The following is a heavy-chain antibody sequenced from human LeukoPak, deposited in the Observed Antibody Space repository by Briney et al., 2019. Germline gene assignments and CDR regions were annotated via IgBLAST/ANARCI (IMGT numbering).Heavy chain of an antibody. D-gene: IGHD2-21*01. CDR1: GYTFTKYV. Sequence: EASVKVSCKASGYTFTKYVVHWVRQAPGQRPEWMGWINAGNGDTKYSQNFQDRVTITGDTSANTAYMELSSLTSEDTALYYCARDDCGDTCYPGGYWGQGTLVTVSS. V-gene: IGHV1-3*01. CDR2: INAGNGDT. J-gene: IGHJ4*02. CDR3: ARDDCGDTCYPGGY.